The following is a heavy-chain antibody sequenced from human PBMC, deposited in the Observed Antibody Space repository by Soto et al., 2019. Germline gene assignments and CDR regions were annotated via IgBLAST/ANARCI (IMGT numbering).Heavy chain of an antibody. CDR1: GFTFSDYA. CDR3: AGDCFRSCGYFDY. V-gene: IGHV3-30*04. Sequence: GGSLRLSCAASGFTFSDYAMHWVRQAPGKGLEWVAVVSHDGRNTHYADSVKGRFTISRDNSKNTLYLQMNSLRAEDTAVYYCAGDCFRSCGYFDYWGQGTLVTVSS. D-gene: IGHD2-21*01. J-gene: IGHJ4*02. CDR2: VSHDGRNT.